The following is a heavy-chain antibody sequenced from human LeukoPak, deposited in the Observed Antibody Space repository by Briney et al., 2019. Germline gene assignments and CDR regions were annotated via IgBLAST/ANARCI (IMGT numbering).Heavy chain of an antibody. CDR1: GFTFSSYG. V-gene: IGHV3-30*02. CDR3: ANSYSGSYFGDY. D-gene: IGHD1-26*01. J-gene: IGHJ4*02. CDR2: IRYDGSNK. Sequence: GESLRLSCAASGFTFSSYGMHWVRQAPGKGLEWVAFIRYDGSNKYYADSVKGRLTISRDNSKNTLYLQMNSLRAEDTAVYYCANSYSGSYFGDYWGQGTLVTVSS.